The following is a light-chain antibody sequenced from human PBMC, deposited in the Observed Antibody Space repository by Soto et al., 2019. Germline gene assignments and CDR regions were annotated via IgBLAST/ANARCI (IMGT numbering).Light chain of an antibody. Sequence: EIVMTQSPSTLSVSPGEGATVSCRASQSVSSHLAWYQHKPGQAPRLLFYDASTMATGIPARFSGSGSGTEFTLTISSLQSEDFAVYYCQHYHGWSTTFGQGTRLEI. J-gene: IGKJ5*01. CDR2: DAS. V-gene: IGKV3-15*01. CDR1: QSVSSH. CDR3: QHYHGWSTT.